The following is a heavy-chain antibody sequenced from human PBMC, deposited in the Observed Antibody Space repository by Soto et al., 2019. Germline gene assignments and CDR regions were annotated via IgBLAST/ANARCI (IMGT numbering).Heavy chain of an antibody. V-gene: IGHV1-2*02. CDR3: ARVEGDYYDSSGYRFDY. CDR1: GYTFTGYY. Sequence: VASVKVSCKASGYTFTGYYMHWVRQAPGQGLEWMGWINPNSGGTNYAQKFQGRVTMTRDTSISTAYMELSRLRSDDTAVYYCARVEGDYYDSSGYRFDYWGQGTLVTVSS. CDR2: INPNSGGT. D-gene: IGHD3-22*01. J-gene: IGHJ4*02.